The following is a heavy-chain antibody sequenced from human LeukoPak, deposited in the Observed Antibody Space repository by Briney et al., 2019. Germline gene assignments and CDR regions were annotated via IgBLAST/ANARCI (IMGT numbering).Heavy chain of an antibody. CDR3: ARDWGDILTGYHTDY. CDR1: GFTVSSNY. D-gene: IGHD3-9*01. J-gene: IGHJ4*02. V-gene: IGHV3-66*01. Sequence: GGSLRLSCAASGFTVSSNYMSWVRQAPGKGLEWVSVIYSGGSTYYADSVKGRFTISRDNSKNTLYLQMNSLRAEDTAVYYCARDWGDILTGYHTDYWGQGTLVTVSS. CDR2: IYSGGST.